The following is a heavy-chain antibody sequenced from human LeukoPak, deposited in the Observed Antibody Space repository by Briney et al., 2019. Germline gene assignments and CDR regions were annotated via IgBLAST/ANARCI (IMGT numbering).Heavy chain of an antibody. CDR3: AKSPGYSSGWYYFDY. CDR1: GFTFSSYA. CDR2: ISGSGGST. J-gene: IGHJ4*02. D-gene: IGHD6-19*01. Sequence: PGGSLRLSCAASGFTFSSYAMSWVRQAPGRGLEWVSAISGSGGSTYCAESVKGRFTISRDNSKNTLYLQMNSLRAEDTAVYYCAKSPGYSSGWYYFDYWGQGTLVTVSS. V-gene: IGHV3-23*01.